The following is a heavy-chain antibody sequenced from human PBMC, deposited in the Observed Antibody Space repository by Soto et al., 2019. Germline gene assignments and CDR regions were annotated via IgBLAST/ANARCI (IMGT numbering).Heavy chain of an antibody. D-gene: IGHD3-16*01. CDR2: IYYSGST. J-gene: IGHJ6*02. CDR3: ARDKAAIGGYGMDV. Sequence: QVQLQESGPGLVKPSQTLSLTCTVSGGSISSGGYYWSWIRQHPGQGLEWIGYIYYSGSTYYNPSLKSRVTISVDTSKNQFSLKLSSVTAADTAVYYCARDKAAIGGYGMDVWGQGTTVTVSS. V-gene: IGHV4-31*03. CDR1: GGSISSGGYY.